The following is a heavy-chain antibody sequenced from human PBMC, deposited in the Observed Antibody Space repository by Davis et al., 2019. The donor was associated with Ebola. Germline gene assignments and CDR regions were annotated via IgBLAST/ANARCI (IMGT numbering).Heavy chain of an antibody. CDR3: ARNEQQLGVGAFDI. CDR2: IGTSTTYT. V-gene: IGHV3-11*06. CDR1: GFTVSSNY. Sequence: GGSLRLSCAASGFTVSSNYMNWVRQAPGKGLEWVADIGTSTTYTNYADSVKGRFTISRDNAKNSLFLHIYSLRAEDTAVYYCARNEQQLGVGAFDIWGQGTMVTVSS. D-gene: IGHD6-13*01. J-gene: IGHJ3*02.